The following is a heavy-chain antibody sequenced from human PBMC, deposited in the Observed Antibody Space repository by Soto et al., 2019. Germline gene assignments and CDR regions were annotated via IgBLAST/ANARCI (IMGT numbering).Heavy chain of an antibody. D-gene: IGHD6-6*01. Sequence: QVQLQESGPGLVKPSQTLSLTCTVSGGSISTGGYYWIWIRQHPAKGLEWIGYIYYSGSTYYNPSLKIRITMSIDTSKNQFSLNLYSVTAADTAVYYCARRSPFHLYGMDVWGQGTTVTVSS. J-gene: IGHJ6*02. V-gene: IGHV4-31*03. CDR3: ARRSPFHLYGMDV. CDR2: IYYSGST. CDR1: GGSISTGGYY.